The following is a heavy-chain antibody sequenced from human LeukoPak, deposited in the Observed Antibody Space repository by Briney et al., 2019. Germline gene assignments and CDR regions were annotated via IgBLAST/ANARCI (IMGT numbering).Heavy chain of an antibody. D-gene: IGHD1-26*01. V-gene: IGHV4-4*02. CDR2: IYHSGST. CDR3: ASGLVGAPDAFDI. J-gene: IGHJ3*02. CDR1: GGSISSSNW. Sequence: SETLSLTRAVSGGSISSSNWWSWVRQPPGKGLEWIGEIYHSGSTNYNPSLKSRVTISVDKSKNQFSLKLSSVTAADTAVYYCASGLVGAPDAFDIWGQGTMVTVSS.